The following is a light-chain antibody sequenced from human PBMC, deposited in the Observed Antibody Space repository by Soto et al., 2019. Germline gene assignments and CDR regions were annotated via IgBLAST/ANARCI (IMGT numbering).Light chain of an antibody. CDR3: QQKYRLPQT. V-gene: IGKV1-39*01. CDR2: GAS. J-gene: IGKJ1*01. CDR1: QSISTY. Sequence: QMTQSPSSLSASVGDRVTITCRASQSISTYLNWYQHKPGKAPKILINGASRLHTGVPSKFSGSGYETDFTLTISSLQPEDVATYLCQQKYRLPQTFGQGTKVDIK.